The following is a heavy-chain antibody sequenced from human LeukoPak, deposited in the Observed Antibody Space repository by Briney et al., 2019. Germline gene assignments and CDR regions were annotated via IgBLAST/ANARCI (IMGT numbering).Heavy chain of an antibody. CDR1: GGSIGSYY. CDR3: SSGSYLDY. Sequence: SETLSLTCTVSGGSIGSYYWSWIRQPPGKGLEWIGYIYYSGSTNYNPSLKSRVTISVDTSKNQFSLKLTSVTTADTAVYYCSSGSYLDYWGQATLVTVSS. J-gene: IGHJ4*02. CDR2: IYYSGST. V-gene: IGHV4-59*01. D-gene: IGHD1-26*01.